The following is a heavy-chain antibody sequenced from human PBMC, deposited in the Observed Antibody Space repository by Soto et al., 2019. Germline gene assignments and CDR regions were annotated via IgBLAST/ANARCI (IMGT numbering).Heavy chain of an antibody. Sequence: QVQLVQSGAEVKKPGSSVKVSCKTSGGPFNNHAINWVRQAPEQGLEWVGLVIPTLATADYAQKFQGRVTMTADEVTNTAYMELSSLRSDDTGVYYCASDYGEIEAFDIWGQGTLVTVSS. D-gene: IGHD4-17*01. CDR3: ASDYGEIEAFDI. J-gene: IGHJ3*02. CDR1: GGPFNNHA. CDR2: VIPTLATA. V-gene: IGHV1-69*01.